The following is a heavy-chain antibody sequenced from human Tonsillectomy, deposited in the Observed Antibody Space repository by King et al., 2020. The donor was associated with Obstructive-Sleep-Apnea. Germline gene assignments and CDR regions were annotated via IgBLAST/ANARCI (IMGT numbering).Heavy chain of an antibody. CDR1: GFTFSSYA. J-gene: IGHJ5*02. D-gene: IGHD2-15*01. Sequence: VQLVESGGGVVQPGRSLRLSCAASGFTFSSYAMHWVRQAPGKGLEWVAVISYDGSNKYYADSVKGRFTISRDNSKNTLYLQMNSLRAEDTAVYYCARGTERSVVVVAATRHGKRFDPWGQGTLVTVSS. CDR2: ISYDGSNK. CDR3: ARGTERSVVVVAATRHGKRFDP. V-gene: IGHV3-30-3*01.